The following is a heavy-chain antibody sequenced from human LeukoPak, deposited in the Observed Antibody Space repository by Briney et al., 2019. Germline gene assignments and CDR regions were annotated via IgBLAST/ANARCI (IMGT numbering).Heavy chain of an antibody. CDR2: INPSGGST. J-gene: IGHJ6*02. CDR1: GYTFTSYY. Sequence: ASVKASCKASGYTFTSYYMHWVRQAPGQGLEWMGIINPSGGSTSYAQKFQGRVTMTRDTSTSTVYMELSSLRSEDTAVYYCARDLSSDEPDYYDSSGYYDYYYYGMDVWGQGTTVTVSS. D-gene: IGHD3-22*01. CDR3: ARDLSSDEPDYYDSSGYYDYYYYGMDV. V-gene: IGHV1-46*01.